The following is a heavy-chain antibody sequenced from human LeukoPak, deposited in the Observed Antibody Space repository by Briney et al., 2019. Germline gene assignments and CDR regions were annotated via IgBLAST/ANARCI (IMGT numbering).Heavy chain of an antibody. J-gene: IGHJ6*02. CDR2: IYSGGST. CDR1: EFTVSSNY. D-gene: IGHD3-10*01. CDR3: ARDLRFGELLPYYYGMDV. Sequence: PGGSLRLSCAASEFTVSSNYMSWVRQAPGKGLEWVSVIYSGGSTYYADSVKGRFTISRDNSKNTLYLQMNSLRAEDTAVYYCARDLRFGELLPYYYGMDVWGQGTTVTVSS. V-gene: IGHV3-66*01.